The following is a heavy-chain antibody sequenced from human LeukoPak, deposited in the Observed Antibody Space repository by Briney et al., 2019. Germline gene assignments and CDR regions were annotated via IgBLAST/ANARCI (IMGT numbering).Heavy chain of an antibody. D-gene: IGHD5-18*01. CDR2: INHSGST. CDR3: ARGSPNRYSYGHPTDY. J-gene: IGHJ4*02. Sequence: SETLSLTCAVYGGSFSGYYWSWIRQPPGKGLEWIGEINHSGSTNYNPSLKSRVTISVDTSKNQFSLKLSSATAADTAVYYCARGSPNRYSYGHPTDYWGQGTLVTVSS. CDR1: GGSFSGYY. V-gene: IGHV4-34*01.